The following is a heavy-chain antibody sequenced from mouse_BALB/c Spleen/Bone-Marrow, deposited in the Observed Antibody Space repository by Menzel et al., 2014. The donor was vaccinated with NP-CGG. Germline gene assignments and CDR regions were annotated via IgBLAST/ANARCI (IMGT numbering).Heavy chain of an antibody. J-gene: IGHJ4*01. CDR1: GLDFIRYC. CDR2: INPDSSTI. V-gene: IGHV4-1*02. D-gene: IGHD1-1*01. CDR3: ARPHYYGSSYAMDY. Sequence: EVHLVESGGGLVQPGGSLKLSCAASGLDFIRYCMSWVRQAPGKGLEWIGEINPDSSTINYTPSLKDKFIISRDNAKNTLYLQMSKVRSEDTALYYCARPHYYGSSYAMDYWGQGTSVTVSS.